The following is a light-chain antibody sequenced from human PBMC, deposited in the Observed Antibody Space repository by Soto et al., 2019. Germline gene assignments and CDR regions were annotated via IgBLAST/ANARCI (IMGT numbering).Light chain of an antibody. Sequence: QSALTQPASVSGSPGQSITISCTGTSSDVGSYNLVSWYQQHPGKAPKLMIYEVSKRPSGVSNRFSGSKSGNTASLTISGLQAEGEADYYCCSYAGSSTSFGTGTKVTVL. CDR1: SSDVGSYNL. V-gene: IGLV2-23*02. J-gene: IGLJ1*01. CDR2: EVS. CDR3: CSYAGSSTS.